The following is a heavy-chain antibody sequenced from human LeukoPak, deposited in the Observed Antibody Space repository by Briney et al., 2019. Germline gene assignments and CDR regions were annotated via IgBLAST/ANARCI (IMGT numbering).Heavy chain of an antibody. Sequence: PVKVSCKTSGYTFTGYYMHWVRQAPGQGLEWMGGIIPIFGTANYAQKFQGRVTITADESTSTAYMELSSLRSEDTAVYYCARTSMVRVNWFDPWGQGTLVTVSS. CDR1: GYTFTGYY. CDR2: IIPIFGTA. CDR3: ARTSMVRVNWFDP. J-gene: IGHJ5*02. V-gene: IGHV1-69*13. D-gene: IGHD3-10*01.